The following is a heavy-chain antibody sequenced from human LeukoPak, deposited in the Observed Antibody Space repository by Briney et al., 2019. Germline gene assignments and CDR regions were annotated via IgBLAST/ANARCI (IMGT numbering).Heavy chain of an antibody. V-gene: IGHV1-18*01. CDR2: ISAYNGNT. CDR1: GYTFTAYY. CDR3: ARNDYGDYPNDY. D-gene: IGHD4-17*01. J-gene: IGHJ4*02. Sequence: ASVKVSCKASGYTFTAYYIHWVRQAPGQGLEWMGWISAYNGNTNYAQKLQGRVTMTTDPSTSTAYMELRSLRSDDTAVYYCARNDYGDYPNDYWGQGTLVTVSS.